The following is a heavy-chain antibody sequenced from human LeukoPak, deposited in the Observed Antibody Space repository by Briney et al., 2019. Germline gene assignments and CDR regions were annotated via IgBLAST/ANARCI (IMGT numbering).Heavy chain of an antibody. D-gene: IGHD3-3*01. V-gene: IGHV5-51*01. CDR3: ARSYYDFWSGYYTPQLYNWFDP. CDR2: IYPGDSDT. Sequence: GESLKISCKGSGYSFTSYWIGWVRQMPGKGLEWMGIIYPGDSDTRYSPSFQGQVTISADKSISTAYLQWSGLKASDTAMYYCARSYYDFWSGYYTPQLYNWFDPWGQGTLVTVSS. J-gene: IGHJ5*02. CDR1: GYSFTSYW.